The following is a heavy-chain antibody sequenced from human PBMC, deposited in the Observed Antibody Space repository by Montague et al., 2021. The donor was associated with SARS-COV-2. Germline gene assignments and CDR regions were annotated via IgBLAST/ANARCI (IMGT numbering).Heavy chain of an antibody. CDR1: GGSISSGGYY. CDR3: ARDTGISGAFDI. V-gene: IGHV4-31*03. J-gene: IGHJ3*02. Sequence: TLSLTCTVSGGSISSGGYYWSWIRQHPGKGLEWIGYIYYSGSTYYNPSLKSRVTISVDTSKNQFSLKLNSVTAADTAVYYCARDTGISGAFDIWGQGTMVTVSS. D-gene: IGHD2-15*01. CDR2: IYYSGST.